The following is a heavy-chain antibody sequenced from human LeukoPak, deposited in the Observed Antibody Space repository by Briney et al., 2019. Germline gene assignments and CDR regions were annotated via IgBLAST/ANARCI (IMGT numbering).Heavy chain of an antibody. CDR2: IYYSGST. D-gene: IGHD6-19*01. CDR1: GGSISSYY. V-gene: IGHV4-59*08. J-gene: IGHJ3*02. CDR3: ARGIAVAGTHPTRGHAFDI. Sequence: SETLSLTCTVSGGSISSYYWSWIRQPPGKGLEWIGYIYYSGSTNYNPSLKSRVTISVDTSKNQFSLKLSSVTAADTAVYYCARGIAVAGTHPTRGHAFDIWGQGTMVTVSS.